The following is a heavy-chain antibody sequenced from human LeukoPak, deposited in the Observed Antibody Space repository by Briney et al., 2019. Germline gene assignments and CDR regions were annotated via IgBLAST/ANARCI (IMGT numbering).Heavy chain of an antibody. J-gene: IGHJ4*02. CDR3: ARGTYYDSSGYYYQLGDY. CDR1: GYTFTGYY. CDR2: ISAYNGNT. V-gene: IGHV1-18*04. Sequence: ASVKVSCKASGYTFTGYYMHWVRQAPGQGLEWMGWISAYNGNTNYAQKLQGRVTMTTDTSTSTAYMELRSLRSDDTAVYYCARGTYYDSSGYYYQLGDYWGQGTLVTVSS. D-gene: IGHD3-22*01.